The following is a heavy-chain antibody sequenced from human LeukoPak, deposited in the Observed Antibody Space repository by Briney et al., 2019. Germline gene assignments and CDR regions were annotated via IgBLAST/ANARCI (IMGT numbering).Heavy chain of an antibody. CDR3: AVRGDDRSAYY. V-gene: IGHV3-23*01. Sequence: PGGSLRLSCAASGFTFSSYAMSWVRQAPGKGLEWVSAISGSGGSTYYADPVKGRFTIFRDNSKNTLYLQMNSLRAEDTAVYYCAVRGDDRSAYYWGQGTLVTVSS. CDR2: ISGSGGST. D-gene: IGHD3-22*01. CDR1: GFTFSSYA. J-gene: IGHJ4*02.